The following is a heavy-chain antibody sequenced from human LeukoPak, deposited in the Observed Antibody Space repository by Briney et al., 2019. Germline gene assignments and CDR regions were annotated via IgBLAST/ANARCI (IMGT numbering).Heavy chain of an antibody. Sequence: GASVKVSCKASGYTFTGYYMHWVRQAPGQGLEWMGWINPNSGGTNYAQKFQGRVTMTRDTSISTAYMELSRLRSDDTAVYYCARAHLSLVVVAGYDYWGQGTLVTVSS. CDR2: INPNSGGT. J-gene: IGHJ4*02. CDR1: GYTFTGYY. V-gene: IGHV1-2*02. CDR3: ARAHLSLVVVAGYDY. D-gene: IGHD2-15*01.